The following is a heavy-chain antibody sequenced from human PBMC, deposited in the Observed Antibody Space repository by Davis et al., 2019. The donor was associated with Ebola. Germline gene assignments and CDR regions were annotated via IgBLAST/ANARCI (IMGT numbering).Heavy chain of an antibody. CDR2: INAGNGNT. D-gene: IGHD3-3*01. J-gene: IGHJ6*02. CDR3: ARDRRVFWSGYYYYYGMDV. V-gene: IGHV1-3*01. Sequence: AASVKVSCKASGYTFTSYAMHWVRQAPGQRLEWMGWINAGNGNTKYSQKFQGRVTITRDTSASTAYMELSSLRSEDTAVYYCARDRRVFWSGYYYYYGMDVWGQGTTVTVSS. CDR1: GYTFTSYA.